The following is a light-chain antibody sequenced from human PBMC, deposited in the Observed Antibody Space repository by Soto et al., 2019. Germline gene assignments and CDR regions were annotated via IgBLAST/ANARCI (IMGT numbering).Light chain of an antibody. V-gene: IGKV3-20*01. CDR2: GAS. Sequence: EIVMTQSPATLSVSPGEGATLSCGASQSVSSSYLAWYQQKPGQAPRLLIYGASSRATGIPDRFSGSGSGTDFTLTISRLEPEDFAVYYCQQYGSSITFGQGTRLEIK. CDR3: QQYGSSIT. CDR1: QSVSSSY. J-gene: IGKJ5*01.